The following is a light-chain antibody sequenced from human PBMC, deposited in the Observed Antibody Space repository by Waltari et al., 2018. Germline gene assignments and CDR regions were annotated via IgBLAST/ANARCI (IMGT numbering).Light chain of an antibody. V-gene: IGLV1-40*01. J-gene: IGLJ3*02. CDR2: NNF. Sequence: QSVLTQPPSVSGAPGQRVTISCTGSGSNLGAGYDVHWYQHIPGTAPKVLIYNNFNRPLGVPARFSGSKAGPSASLAIADLQSEDEGDYYCQSSDTGLSGGVFGGGTRLTVL. CDR3: QSSDTGLSGGV. CDR1: GSNLGAGYD.